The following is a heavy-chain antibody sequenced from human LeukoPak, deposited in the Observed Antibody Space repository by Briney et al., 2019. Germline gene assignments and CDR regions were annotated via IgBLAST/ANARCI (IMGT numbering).Heavy chain of an antibody. V-gene: IGHV1-69*01. J-gene: IGHJ3*02. CDR3: ARTRQHATFGYCSGGSCYSHAFCI. CDR2: SITIFGTA. D-gene: IGHD2-15*01. CDR1: VGTLSSYA. Sequence: GSAVPVTCLASVGTLSSYAISWVGPAPGQALEWMGGSITIFGTAHYAQKFQGRATITADESTRTDSIEVSRLRYEGTPVYYCARTRQHATFGYCSGGSCYSHAFCISGQGTLVSVSS.